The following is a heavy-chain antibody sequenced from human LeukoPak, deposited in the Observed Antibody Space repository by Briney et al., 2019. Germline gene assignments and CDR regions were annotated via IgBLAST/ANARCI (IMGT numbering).Heavy chain of an antibody. Sequence: ASVKVSCKASGYTFTSYYMHWVRQAPGQGLEWMGRINPNSGGTNYAQKFQGRVTMTRDTSISTAYMELSRLRSDDTVVYYCARDLYDFWSGTKPYFQHWGQGTLVTVSS. CDR1: GYTFTSYY. CDR3: ARDLYDFWSGTKPYFQH. V-gene: IGHV1-2*05. J-gene: IGHJ1*01. D-gene: IGHD3-3*01. CDR2: INPNSGGT.